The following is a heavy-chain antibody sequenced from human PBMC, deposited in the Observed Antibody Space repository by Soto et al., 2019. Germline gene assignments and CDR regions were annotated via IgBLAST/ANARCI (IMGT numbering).Heavy chain of an antibody. Sequence: QVQLQQWGAGLLKPSETLSLTCAVYGGSFSGYYWSWIRQPPGKGLEWIGEINHSGSTNYNPSLKSRVTISVDTSKNQFSLKLSSVTAADTAVYYCASSSWYLNYDAFDIWGQGTMVTVSS. CDR1: GGSFSGYY. CDR2: INHSGST. CDR3: ASSSWYLNYDAFDI. V-gene: IGHV4-34*01. J-gene: IGHJ3*02. D-gene: IGHD6-13*01.